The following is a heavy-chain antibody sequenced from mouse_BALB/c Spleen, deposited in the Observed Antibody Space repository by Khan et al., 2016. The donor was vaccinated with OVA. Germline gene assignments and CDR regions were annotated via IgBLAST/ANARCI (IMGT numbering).Heavy chain of an antibody. CDR2: INSDCYYT. D-gene: IGHD4-1*01. CDR1: GFTFSAYG. J-gene: IGHJ3*01. CDR3: ASHLTGSFAY. V-gene: IGHV5-6*01. Sequence: EVQLVESGGDLVRPGGSLKLSCAASGFTFSAYGMSWVRQSPDKRLEWVATINSDCYYTYYPDSLKGRFIISRDNAKNTLYLQMRSLKSEDTAMYYCASHLTGSFAYWGQGTLVTVSA.